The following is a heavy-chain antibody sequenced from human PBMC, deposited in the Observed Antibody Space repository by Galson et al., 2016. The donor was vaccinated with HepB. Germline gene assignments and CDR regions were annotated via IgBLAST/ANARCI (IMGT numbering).Heavy chain of an antibody. CDR3: ARIQDLYYGMDV. CDR2: IDWDDDK. D-gene: IGHD2-15*01. J-gene: IGHJ6*02. CDR1: GFSLTTTGMC. V-gene: IGHV2-70*11. Sequence: PALVKPTQTLTLTCSFSGFSLTTTGMCVSWIRQPPGKALEWLARIDWDDDKYYSTSLKTRLTISKDTSKSQVVLTMTNMDPVDTATYYCARIQDLYYGMDVWGQGTTVTVSS.